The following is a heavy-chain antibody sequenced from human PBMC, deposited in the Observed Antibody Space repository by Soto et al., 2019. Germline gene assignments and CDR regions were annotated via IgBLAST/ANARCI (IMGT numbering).Heavy chain of an antibody. V-gene: IGHV4-39*01. CDR3: ASEGYFDY. Sequence: PSETLSLTCTVSGGSISSSSYYWGWIRQPPGKGLEWIGSIYYSGSAYYNPSLKSRVTISVDTSKNQFSLKLSSVTAAGTAVYYCASEGYFDYWGQGTLVTVSS. J-gene: IGHJ4*02. CDR1: GGSISSSSYY. CDR2: IYYSGSA.